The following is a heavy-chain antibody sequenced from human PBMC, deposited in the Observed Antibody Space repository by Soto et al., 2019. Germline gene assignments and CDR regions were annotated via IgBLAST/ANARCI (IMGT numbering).Heavy chain of an antibody. D-gene: IGHD2-21*01. CDR3: AKDHLLCENSYIPCYYGMDA. V-gene: IGHV3-23*01. CDR1: GLACNEHS. CDR2: IDPRGDST. Sequence: GRPVTLLYSVSGLACNEHSLTGVCPAPGKGMEWVSAIDPRGDSTSYADTVRGRFTFSRDNSNTTLYLQMNSLRAEDTAVYYCAKDHLLCENSYIPCYYGMDAWGQGTTVT. J-gene: IGHJ6*02.